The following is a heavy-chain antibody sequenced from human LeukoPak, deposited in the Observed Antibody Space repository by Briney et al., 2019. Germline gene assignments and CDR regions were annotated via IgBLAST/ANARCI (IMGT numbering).Heavy chain of an antibody. CDR2: IDWDDDK. D-gene: IGHD3-22*01. V-gene: IGHV2-70*11. J-gene: IGHJ4*02. CDR3: ARIGAYYYGSSGYYPDY. Sequence: SGPALVKPTQTLTLTCTFSGFSLSTSGMCVSWIRQPPGKALEWLARIDWDDDKYYSTSLKTRLTISKDTSKNQVVLTMTNMDPVDTATYYCARIGAYYYGSSGYYPDYWGQGTLVTVSS. CDR1: GFSLSTSGMC.